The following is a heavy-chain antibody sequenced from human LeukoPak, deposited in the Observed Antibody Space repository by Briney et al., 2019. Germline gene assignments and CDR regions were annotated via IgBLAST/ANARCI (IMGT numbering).Heavy chain of an antibody. Sequence: PGGSLRLSCAASGFTFSSYAMSWVRQAPGKGLEWVSTMSGSGDSTYYADSVKGRFTISRDNSKNTLYLQMNSLRAEDTALYYCAKDFVRYNIQFDYWGQGALVTVSS. CDR3: AKDFVRYNIQFDY. J-gene: IGHJ4*02. V-gene: IGHV3-23*01. CDR2: MSGSGDST. D-gene: IGHD1-1*01. CDR1: GFTFSSYA.